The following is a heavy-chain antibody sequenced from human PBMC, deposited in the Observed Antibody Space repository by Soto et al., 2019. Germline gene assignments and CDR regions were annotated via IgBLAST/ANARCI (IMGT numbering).Heavy chain of an antibody. J-gene: IGHJ3*02. D-gene: IGHD1-1*01. V-gene: IGHV1-8*01. Sequence: ASVKVSCKASGYTFTSYDINWVRQATGQGLEWMGWMNPNSGNTGYAQEFQGRVTMTRNTSISTAYMELSSLRSEDTAVYYCASFPPTGFDAFDIWGQGTMVTVSS. CDR1: GYTFTSYD. CDR2: MNPNSGNT. CDR3: ASFPPTGFDAFDI.